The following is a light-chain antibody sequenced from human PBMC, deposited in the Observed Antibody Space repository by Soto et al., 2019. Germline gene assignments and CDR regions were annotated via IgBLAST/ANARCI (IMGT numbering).Light chain of an antibody. J-gene: IGLJ1*01. CDR3: AAWDDSLNGLV. CDR2: NNN. CDR1: SSNIGSNT. Sequence: QSVLTQPPSASGTPGQRVTISCSGSSSNIGSNTVNWYQQLPGTAPKLLIYNNNQRPSGVPDRFSGSKSGPSASLAISGVHAEDEADYYCAAWDDSLNGLVFGTGTKLTVL. V-gene: IGLV1-44*01.